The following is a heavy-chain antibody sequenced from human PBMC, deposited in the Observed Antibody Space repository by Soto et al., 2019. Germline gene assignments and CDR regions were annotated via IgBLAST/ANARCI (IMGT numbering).Heavy chain of an antibody. CDR2: VYPSDSDA. J-gene: IGHJ4*02. V-gene: IGHV5-51*01. CDR1: GYTFTNYW. D-gene: IGHD3-9*01. Sequence: GESLKISCQGSGYTFTNYWIGWVRQRPGKDLEWMGIVYPSDSDARYTPSFQGRVTISADKSIKTAYLHWSRLEASDTAIYYCARCVFLTRIGFYIDYWGLGTLVTVSS. CDR3: ARCVFLTRIGFYIDY.